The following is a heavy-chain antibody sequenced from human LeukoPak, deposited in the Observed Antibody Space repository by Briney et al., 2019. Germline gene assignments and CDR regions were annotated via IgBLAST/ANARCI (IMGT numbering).Heavy chain of an antibody. CDR2: INTNTGNP. Sequence: ASVKVSCKASGYTFTSYAMNWVRQAPGQGLEWMGWINTNTGNPTYAQGFTGRFVFSLDTSVSTAYLQISSLKAEDTAVYYCAREGPGIAAAGTGWFDPWGQGTLVTVSS. CDR1: GYTFTSYA. D-gene: IGHD6-13*01. CDR3: AREGPGIAAAGTGWFDP. V-gene: IGHV7-4-1*02. J-gene: IGHJ5*02.